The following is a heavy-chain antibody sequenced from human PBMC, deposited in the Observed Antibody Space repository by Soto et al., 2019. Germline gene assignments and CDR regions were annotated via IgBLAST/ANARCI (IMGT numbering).Heavy chain of an antibody. V-gene: IGHV4-39*01. CDR1: GGSISSSSYY. CDR3: ARRGYYDFWSGYYTLSYFDY. Sequence: SETLSLTCTVSGGSISSSSYYWGWIRQPPGKGLEWIGSIYYSGSTYYNPSLKSRVTISVDTSKNQFSLKLSSVTAADTAVYYCARRGYYDFWSGYYTLSYFDYWGQGTLVTSPQ. CDR2: IYYSGST. D-gene: IGHD3-3*01. J-gene: IGHJ4*02.